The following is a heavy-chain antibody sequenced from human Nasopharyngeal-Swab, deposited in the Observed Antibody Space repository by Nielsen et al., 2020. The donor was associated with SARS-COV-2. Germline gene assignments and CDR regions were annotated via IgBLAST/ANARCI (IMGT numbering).Heavy chain of an antibody. Sequence: GGSLRLSCSASGFTFSSYWMQWVRQAPGKRLELVARVNSDGSTKNHADSLQGRFSISRDNVKNEVYLQVSGLRGEDTAVYYCGRAGYYRIDYWGQGTLVTVSS. CDR2: VNSDGSTK. CDR1: GFTFSSYW. D-gene: IGHD2-15*01. J-gene: IGHJ4*02. V-gene: IGHV3-74*01. CDR3: GRAGYYRIDY.